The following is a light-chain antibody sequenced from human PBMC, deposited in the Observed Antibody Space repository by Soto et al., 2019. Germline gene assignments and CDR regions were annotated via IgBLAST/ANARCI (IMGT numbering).Light chain of an antibody. CDR2: GVS. CDR3: NSFTSSSTWV. V-gene: IGLV2-14*01. Sequence: QSALTQPASVSGSPGQSITISCTGTNSDVGTYNYVSWYQQHPGKAPKLMVYGVSDRPSGVSNRFSGSKSGNTASLTISGLQAEDEADYYCNSFTSSSTWVFGGGTKLTVL. J-gene: IGLJ3*02. CDR1: NSDVGTYNY.